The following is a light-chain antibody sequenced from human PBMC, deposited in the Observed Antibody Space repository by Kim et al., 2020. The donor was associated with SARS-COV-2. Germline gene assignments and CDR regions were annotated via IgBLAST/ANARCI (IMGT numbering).Light chain of an antibody. CDR1: KLGDKY. Sequence: VSPGQTATITCSGDKLGDKYVSCYQQKPGQSPVLVISKDNRRPSGIPERFSGSNSGNTATLTISGTQAMDEADYYCQAWDSSTTWVFGGGTKLTVL. J-gene: IGLJ3*02. CDR2: KDN. CDR3: QAWDSSTTWV. V-gene: IGLV3-1*01.